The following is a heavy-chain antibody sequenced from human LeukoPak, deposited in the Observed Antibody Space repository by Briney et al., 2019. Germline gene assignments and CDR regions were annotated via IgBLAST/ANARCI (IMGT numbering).Heavy chain of an antibody. J-gene: IGHJ6*03. Sequence: PGGSLRLSCAASGFTFSTYAMHWVRQTPGKGLEWVAVISSDGTNTYYADFVKGRFTISRDHFKNTLYLQMSSLRAEDTAVYYCARDMVRVASYYYYYYMDVWGIGTTVTVSS. D-gene: IGHD3-10*01. CDR3: ARDMVRVASYYYYYYMDV. V-gene: IGHV3-30*04. CDR2: ISSDGTNT. CDR1: GFTFSTYA.